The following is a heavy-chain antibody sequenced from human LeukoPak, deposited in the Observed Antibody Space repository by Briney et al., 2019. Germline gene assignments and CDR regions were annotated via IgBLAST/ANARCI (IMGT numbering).Heavy chain of an antibody. D-gene: IGHD2-2*02. J-gene: IGHJ6*02. CDR3: ARTVAPDIVVVPAAIPHYYYYGMDV. V-gene: IGHV4-31*03. CDR2: IYYSGST. Sequence: PSETLSLTCTVSGGSISSGGYYWSWIRQHPGKGLEWIGYIYYSGSTYYNPSLKSRVTISVDTSKNQFSQKLSSVTAADTAVYYCARTVAPDIVVVPAAIPHYYYYGMDVWGQGTTVTVSS. CDR1: GGSISSGGYY.